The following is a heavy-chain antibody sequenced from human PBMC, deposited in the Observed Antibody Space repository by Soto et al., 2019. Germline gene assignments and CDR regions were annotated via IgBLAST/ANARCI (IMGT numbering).Heavy chain of an antibody. J-gene: IGHJ4*02. V-gene: IGHV1-8*01. CDR1: GYTFTSSD. CDR3: ARGRIVGAAFDY. D-gene: IGHD1-26*01. Sequence: QVQLVQSGAEVKKSGASVKVSCKASGYTFTSSDINWVRQATGQGLEWMGWMNPNTGNTGYTQRFQGRVTMTRNISITTAYMELSSLRSDDTAVYYCARGRIVGAAFDYWGQGTLVTASS. CDR2: MNPNTGNT.